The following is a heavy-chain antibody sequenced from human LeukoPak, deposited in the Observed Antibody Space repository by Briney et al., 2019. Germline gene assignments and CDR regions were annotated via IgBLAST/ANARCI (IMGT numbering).Heavy chain of an antibody. J-gene: IGHJ4*02. Sequence: GGSLRLSCAASGFTFSTYWMSWVRQTPEKGLEWVANIKQDESEKYYVGSVKGRFTISRDNARNSLYLQMNSLRAEDTAVYYCARPSLNSGSYFDYWGQGILVTVSS. V-gene: IGHV3-7*01. CDR1: GFTFSTYW. CDR2: IKQDESEK. D-gene: IGHD1-26*01. CDR3: ARPSLNSGSYFDY.